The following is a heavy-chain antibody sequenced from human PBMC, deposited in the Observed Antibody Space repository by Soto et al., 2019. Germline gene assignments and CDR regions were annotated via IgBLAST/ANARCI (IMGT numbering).Heavy chain of an antibody. Sequence: GGSLRLSCAASGFTFSSYAMHWVRQAPGKGLEWVAVISYDGSNKYYADSVKGRFTISRDNSKNTLYLQMNSLRAEDTAVYYCAKNVRRGTLGSTSRSSPYNWFDPWGQGTLVTVSS. V-gene: IGHV3-30-3*02. D-gene: IGHD6-13*01. CDR1: GFTFSSYA. CDR3: AKNVRRGTLGSTSRSSPYNWFDP. CDR2: ISYDGSNK. J-gene: IGHJ5*02.